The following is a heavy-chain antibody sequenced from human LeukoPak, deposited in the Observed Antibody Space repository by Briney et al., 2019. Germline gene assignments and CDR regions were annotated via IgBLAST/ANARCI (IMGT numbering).Heavy chain of an antibody. Sequence: GGSLRLSCAASGLIFTDSWMRWVRQAPGKGLEWVANIRHDGSQTYYLDSVKGRFTISRDSAKNEVYLEMNNLRGADTAVYYCATGANLFQFWGQGTLVTVSS. J-gene: IGHJ4*02. D-gene: IGHD1-14*01. CDR1: GLIFTDSW. CDR3: ATGANLFQF. CDR2: IRHDGSQT. V-gene: IGHV3-7*01.